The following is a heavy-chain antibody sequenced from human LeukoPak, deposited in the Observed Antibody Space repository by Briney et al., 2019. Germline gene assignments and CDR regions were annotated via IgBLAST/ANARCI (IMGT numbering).Heavy chain of an antibody. CDR2: IYTGDSDT. CDR1: GYIFTSYW. V-gene: IGHV5-51*01. CDR3: ARGSGPYFDY. Sequence: GESLKISCKGSGYIFTSYWIGWVRQLPGKGLEWMGIIYTGDSDTRCSPSFQGQVTISADKSISTAYLQWSTLRASDTAMYYCARGSGPYFDYWGQGTLVSVSS. J-gene: IGHJ4*02.